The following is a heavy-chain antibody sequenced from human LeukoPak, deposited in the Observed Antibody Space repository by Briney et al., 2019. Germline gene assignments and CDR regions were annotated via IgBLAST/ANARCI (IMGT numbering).Heavy chain of an antibody. CDR1: GGSIFGHY. V-gene: IGHV4-4*08. D-gene: IGHD3-22*01. Sequence: SETLSLTCTVSGGSIFGHYFNWIRQAPGKGLEWIGYIYSNGITSYNPSLRSRGTMSIATSRSQFSLRLTSVTAADTAIYYCARRAYCDTSGYSPASGYFDLWGRGTLVTVSS. CDR2: IYSNGIT. CDR3: ARRAYCDTSGYSPASGYFDL. J-gene: IGHJ2*01.